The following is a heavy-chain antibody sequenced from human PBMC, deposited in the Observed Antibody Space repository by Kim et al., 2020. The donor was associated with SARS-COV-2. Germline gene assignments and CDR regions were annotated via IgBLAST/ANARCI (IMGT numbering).Heavy chain of an antibody. V-gene: IGHV3-66*01. Sequence: DPVKGRFHISRDTATNELYLTMNSPRAEDTAVYYCARDHQMTSYYYGMDVWGQGTTVTVSS. D-gene: IGHD2-21*02. J-gene: IGHJ6*02. CDR3: ARDHQMTSYYYGMDV.